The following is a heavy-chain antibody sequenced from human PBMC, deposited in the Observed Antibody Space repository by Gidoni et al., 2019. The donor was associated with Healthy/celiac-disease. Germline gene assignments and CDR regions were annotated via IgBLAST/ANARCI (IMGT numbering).Heavy chain of an antibody. V-gene: IGHV1-69*10. Sequence: QVQLVQSGAEVKRPGYSVKVSCKASGGTFSSYAISWVRQAPGQGLEWMGGIIPLLGIANYAQKCQGRVTITADESTSTAYMELSSLRSEDTAVYYCARGPTDILTGYFDNTYYYYGMDVWGQGTTVTVSS. CDR2: IIPLLGIA. CDR1: GGTFSSYA. CDR3: ARGPTDILTGYFDNTYYYYGMDV. D-gene: IGHD3-9*01. J-gene: IGHJ6*02.